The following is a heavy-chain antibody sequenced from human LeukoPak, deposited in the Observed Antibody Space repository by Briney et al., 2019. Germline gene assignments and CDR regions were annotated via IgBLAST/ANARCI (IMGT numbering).Heavy chain of an antibody. Sequence: SETLSLTCTVSGGSISSYYWSWIRQPPGKGLEWIGYIYYSGSTNYNSSLKSRVTISVDTSKNQFSLKLSSVTAADTAVYYCARSWGHWYFDLWGRGTLVTVSS. D-gene: IGHD7-27*01. CDR3: ARSWGHWYFDL. V-gene: IGHV4-59*08. J-gene: IGHJ2*01. CDR1: GGSISSYY. CDR2: IYYSGST.